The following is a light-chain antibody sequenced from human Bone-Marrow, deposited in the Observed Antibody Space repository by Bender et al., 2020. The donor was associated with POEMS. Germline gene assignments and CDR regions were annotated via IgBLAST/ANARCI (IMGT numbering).Light chain of an antibody. CDR1: SSNTGSGYD. CDR2: GYN. Sequence: QSVLTQPASVSGAPGQRVTISCTGSSSNTGSGYDINWYQHLPGTAPKLLIYGYNNRPSGVPDRFSGSKSGTSASLAITGLLAEDEADYYCCSFAGSNTWVFGGGTKLTVL. V-gene: IGLV1-40*01. CDR3: CSFAGSNTWV. J-gene: IGLJ3*02.